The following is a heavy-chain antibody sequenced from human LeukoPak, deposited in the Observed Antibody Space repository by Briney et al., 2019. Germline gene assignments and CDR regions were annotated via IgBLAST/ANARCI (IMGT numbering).Heavy chain of an antibody. D-gene: IGHD3-10*01. CDR3: ARESYYGSGSYSSYYYYYGMDV. CDR2: IYYSGST. J-gene: IGHJ6*02. CDR1: GGSISSGGYY. V-gene: IGHV4-31*03. Sequence: SETLSLTCTVSGGSISSGGYYWSWIRQHPGKGLEWIGYIYYSGSTYYNPSLKSRVTISVDTSKNQFSLKLSSVTAADTAVYYCARESYYGSGSYSSYYYYYGMDVWGQGTTVTVSS.